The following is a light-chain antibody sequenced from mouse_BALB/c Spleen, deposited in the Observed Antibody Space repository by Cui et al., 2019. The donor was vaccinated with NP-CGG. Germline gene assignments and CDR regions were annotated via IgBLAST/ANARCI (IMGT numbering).Light chain of an antibody. J-gene: IGLJ1*01. Sequence: AVVCQESALTTSPGETVTLTCRSSTGAITTSNYANWVQEKPDHLFTGLIGGTNNRVPGVPARFSGSLIGDKAALTITGAQTEDEAIYFCALWYSNHWVFGGGTKLTVL. CDR1: TGAITTSNY. V-gene: IGLV1*01. CDR3: ALWYSNHWV. CDR2: GTN.